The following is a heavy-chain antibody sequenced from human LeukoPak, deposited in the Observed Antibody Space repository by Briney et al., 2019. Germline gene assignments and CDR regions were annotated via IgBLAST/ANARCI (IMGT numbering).Heavy chain of an antibody. CDR2: IYPSDSDT. Sequence: GESLKISCKGSGYSFSSYWIGWVRQMPGKGLEWMGIIYPSDSDTRYSPSFQGQVTIPADKSISTAYLQWSSLKTSDTAMYYCARRVYSSSWYYFDYWGQGTRVIVSS. CDR1: GYSFSSYW. CDR3: ARRVYSSSWYYFDY. V-gene: IGHV5-51*01. D-gene: IGHD6-13*01. J-gene: IGHJ4*02.